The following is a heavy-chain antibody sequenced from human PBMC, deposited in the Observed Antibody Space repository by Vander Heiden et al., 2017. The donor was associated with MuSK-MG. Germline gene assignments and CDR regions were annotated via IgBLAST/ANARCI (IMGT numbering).Heavy chain of an antibody. J-gene: IGHJ4*02. CDR1: GYTFTSYA. CDR2: INAGNGNT. Sequence: QVQLVQSGAEVKKPGASVKVSCKASGYTFTSYAMHWVRQAPGQRLEWMGWINAGNGNTKYSQKFQGRVTITRDTSASTAYMELSSLRSEDTAVYYCARDARQWLVLVNYFDYWGQGTLVTVSS. CDR3: ARDARQWLVLVNYFDY. V-gene: IGHV1-3*01. D-gene: IGHD6-19*01.